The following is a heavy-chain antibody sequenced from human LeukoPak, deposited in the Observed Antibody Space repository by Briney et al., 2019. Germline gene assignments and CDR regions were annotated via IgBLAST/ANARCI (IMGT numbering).Heavy chain of an antibody. Sequence: SETLSLTCTVSGGSVSSGYFYWGWIRQPPGKGLEWIGYSSTSGITNYNPSLKSRVTISLDTSNNQFSLKLSSVTAADTAVYYCVSSSSTSCPYANFDYWGQGTLVTVSS. CDR3: VSSSSTSCPYANFDY. V-gene: IGHV4-61*01. J-gene: IGHJ4*02. CDR2: SSTSGIT. D-gene: IGHD2-2*01. CDR1: GGSVSSGYFY.